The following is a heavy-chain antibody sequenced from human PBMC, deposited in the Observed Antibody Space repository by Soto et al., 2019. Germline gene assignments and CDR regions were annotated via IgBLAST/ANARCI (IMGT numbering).Heavy chain of an antibody. D-gene: IGHD3-9*01. CDR3: ARVNELRYFDWSRKGDWFDP. V-gene: IGHV4-59*01. CDR1: GGSISSYY. CDR2: IYYSGST. J-gene: IGHJ5*02. Sequence: PSETLSLTCTVSGGSISSYYWSWIRQPPGKGLEWIEYIYYSGSTNYNPSLKSRVTISVDTSKNQFSLKLSSVTAADTAVYYCARVNELRYFDWSRKGDWFDPWGQGTLVTVSS.